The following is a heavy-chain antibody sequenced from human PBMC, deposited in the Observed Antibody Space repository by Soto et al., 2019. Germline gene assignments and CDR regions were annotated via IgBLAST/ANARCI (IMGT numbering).Heavy chain of an antibody. CDR1: GYSFTSYW. CDR2: IYPGDSDT. Sequence: PGESLKISCKRSGYSFTSYWIGWVRQMPGKGLEWMGIIYPGDSDTRYSPSFQGQVTISADKSIRTAYLQWSSLKASDTAMYYCARLGYYDYYGMDVWGQGTTVIVSS. V-gene: IGHV5-51*01. CDR3: ARLGYYDYYGMDV. J-gene: IGHJ6*02.